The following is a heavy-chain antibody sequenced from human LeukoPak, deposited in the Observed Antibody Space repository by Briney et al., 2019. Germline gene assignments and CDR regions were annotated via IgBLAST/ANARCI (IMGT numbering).Heavy chain of an antibody. J-gene: IGHJ3*02. CDR1: GYTFTGYY. D-gene: IGHD6-13*01. CDR2: INPNSGGT. V-gene: IGHV1-2*02. Sequence: ASVKVSCKASGYTFTGYYMHWVRQAPGQGLEWMGWINPNSGGTNYAQEFQGRVTMTRDTSISTAYMELSSLRSEDTAVYYCAREGSSSYDAFDIWGQGTMVTVSS. CDR3: AREGSSSYDAFDI.